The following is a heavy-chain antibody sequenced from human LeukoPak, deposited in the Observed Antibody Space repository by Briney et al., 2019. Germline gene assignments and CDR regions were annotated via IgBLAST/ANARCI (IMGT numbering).Heavy chain of an antibody. D-gene: IGHD3-10*01. CDR3: AKCPNIPSSVPDDAFDI. V-gene: IGHV3-23*01. CDR2: ISGSGGST. J-gene: IGHJ3*02. CDR1: GFTFGSYA. Sequence: GGSLRLSCAASGFTFGSYAMSWVRQAPGKGLEWVSAISGSGGSTYYADSVKGRFTISRDNSKNTLYLQMNSLRAEDTAVYYCAKCPNIPSSVPDDAFDIWGQGTMVTVSS.